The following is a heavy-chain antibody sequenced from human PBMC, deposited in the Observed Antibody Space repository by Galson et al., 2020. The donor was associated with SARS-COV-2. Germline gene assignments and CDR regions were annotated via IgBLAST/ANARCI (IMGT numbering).Heavy chain of an antibody. CDR1: GFTFSSYD. CDR2: IGTAGDT. Sequence: GGSLRLSCAASGFTFSSYDMHWVRQATGKGLEWVSTIGTAGDTYYPGSVKGRFTISSENAKNYLYLQMNCLRAGDTAVYYWSRGTTTVTTGADHEMYYDMDVLVKGTTVTVCS. J-gene: IGHJ6*03. D-gene: IGHD4-17*01. V-gene: IGHV3-13*01. CDR3: SRGTTTVTTGADHEMYYDMDV.